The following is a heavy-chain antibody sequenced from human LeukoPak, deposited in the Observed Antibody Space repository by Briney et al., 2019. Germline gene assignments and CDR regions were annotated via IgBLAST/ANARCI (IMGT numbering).Heavy chain of an antibody. CDR3: AKDAVAAAGTGSSPFDY. CDR1: GVTFSSYG. CDR2: IRYDGSNK. Sequence: PGGSLRLSCAASGVTFSSYGMHWVRQAPGKGLEWVAFIRYDGSNKYYADSVKGRFTISRDNSKNTLYLQMNSLRAEDTAVYYCAKDAVAAAGTGSSPFDYWGQGTLVTVSS. D-gene: IGHD6-13*01. V-gene: IGHV3-30*02. J-gene: IGHJ4*02.